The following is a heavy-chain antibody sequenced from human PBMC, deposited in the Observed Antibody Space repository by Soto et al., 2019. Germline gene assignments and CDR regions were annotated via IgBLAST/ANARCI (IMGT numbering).Heavy chain of an antibody. V-gene: IGHV5-51*01. CDR3: EKKLVEGAFEI. D-gene: IGHD2-8*02. CDR1: GFSLTSHL. CDR2: IYPRDSDT. J-gene: IGHJ3*02. Sequence: VESLKICFKGCGFSLTSHLISLVLQMPGKGLECMGIIYPRDSDTRYNPSFQGQITISVDSSISTAYLQWSSLKTSDTAFYYCEKKLVEGAFEIWGQGTMV.